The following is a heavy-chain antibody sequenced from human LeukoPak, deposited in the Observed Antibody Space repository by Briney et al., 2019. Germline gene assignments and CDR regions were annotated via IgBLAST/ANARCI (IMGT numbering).Heavy chain of an antibody. Sequence: SETLSLTRTVSGGSISSSSYYWGWIRQPPGKGLEWIGGIYYSGSTYYNPSLKSRVTISVDTSKNQFSLKLSSVTAADTAVYYCASLWGYSSIDCWGQGTLVTVSS. CDR1: GGSISSSSYY. CDR3: ASLWGYSSIDC. J-gene: IGHJ4*02. D-gene: IGHD5-18*01. V-gene: IGHV4-39*01. CDR2: IYYSGST.